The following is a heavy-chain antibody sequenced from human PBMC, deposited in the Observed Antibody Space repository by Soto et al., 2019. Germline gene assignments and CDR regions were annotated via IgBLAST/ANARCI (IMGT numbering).Heavy chain of an antibody. D-gene: IGHD5-12*01. Sequence: SETLSLTCSFSGYSINGGDYYLNWIRQSPVKGLEWIGHIHDGGSIYYNPSLESRVTISLDRSENQFSLKLTSVTAADTAVYYCARDGLRLRDAFDIWGLGTMVTV. CDR3: ARDGLRLRDAFDI. V-gene: IGHV4-30-4*01. J-gene: IGHJ3*02. CDR1: GYSINGGDYY. CDR2: IHDGGSI.